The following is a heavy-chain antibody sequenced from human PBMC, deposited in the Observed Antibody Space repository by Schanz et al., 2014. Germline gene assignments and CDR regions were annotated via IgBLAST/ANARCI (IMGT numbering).Heavy chain of an antibody. CDR2: VSGGGGST. Sequence: EVQLLESGGGPVEPGGSLRLSCAASGFNFSRYAMSWVRQAPGKGLEWVAAVSGGGGSTYYADSVKGRFTISRDNSKNTMYLQMNSLRDEDTAVYYCAKEITVIVVVLDAFDMWGQGTMVTVSS. D-gene: IGHD3-22*01. CDR3: AKEITVIVVVLDAFDM. CDR1: GFNFSRYA. J-gene: IGHJ3*02. V-gene: IGHV3-23*01.